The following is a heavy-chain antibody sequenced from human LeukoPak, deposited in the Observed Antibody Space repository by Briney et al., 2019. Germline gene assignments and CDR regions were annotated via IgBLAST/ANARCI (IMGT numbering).Heavy chain of an antibody. J-gene: IGHJ4*02. V-gene: IGHV3-23*01. Sequence: GGSLRLSCAASGFTFSSYAMSWVRQAPGKGLEWVAGIGSGGSTYYADSVKGRFTISRDNSKNTLYLQMNSLRAEDTAVYYCAKESPLYSSGWYFDYWGQGTLVTVSS. CDR3: AKESPLYSSGWYFDY. D-gene: IGHD6-19*01. CDR1: GFTFSSYA. CDR2: IGSGGST.